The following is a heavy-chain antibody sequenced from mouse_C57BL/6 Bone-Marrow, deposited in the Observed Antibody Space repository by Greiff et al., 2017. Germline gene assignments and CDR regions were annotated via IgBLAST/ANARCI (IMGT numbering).Heavy chain of an antibody. Sequence: EVHLVESGGGLVQPGGSLKLSCAASGFTFSDYYMYWVRQTPEKRLEWVAYISNGGGSTYYPDTVKGRFTISRDNAKNTLYLQMSRLKSEDTAMYYCASPYYDFDYWGQGTTLTVSS. J-gene: IGHJ2*01. CDR2: ISNGGGST. D-gene: IGHD1-1*01. V-gene: IGHV5-12*01. CDR3: ASPYYDFDY. CDR1: GFTFSDYY.